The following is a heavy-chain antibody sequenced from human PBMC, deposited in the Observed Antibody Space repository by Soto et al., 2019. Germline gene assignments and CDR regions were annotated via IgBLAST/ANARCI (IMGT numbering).Heavy chain of an antibody. Sequence: GALVKVSCKASGGTFSSYAISWVRQAPGQGLEWMGGIIPIFGTANYAQKFQGRVTITADESTSTAYMELSSLRSEDTAVYYCARWSDFWSGYYTTRSMDVWGKGTTVTVSS. CDR2: IIPIFGTA. V-gene: IGHV1-69*13. CDR1: GGTFSSYA. CDR3: ARWSDFWSGYYTTRSMDV. D-gene: IGHD3-3*01. J-gene: IGHJ6*04.